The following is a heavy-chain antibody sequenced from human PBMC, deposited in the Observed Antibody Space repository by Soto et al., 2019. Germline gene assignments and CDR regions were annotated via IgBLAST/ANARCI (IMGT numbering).Heavy chain of an antibody. D-gene: IGHD3-22*01. CDR2: IYFSGTT. Sequence: QVQLQESGPGLVKPSQTLSLTCTVSGGSISSGDYYWSWIRQHPGKGLEWIGTIYFSGTTYYNPSLKSRVTISVDTSKNQFSLSLSSVTAADTAVYYCARRDRSGFSYWLDTWGQGTLVTVSS. CDR3: ARRDRSGFSYWLDT. V-gene: IGHV4-31*03. J-gene: IGHJ5*02. CDR1: GGSISSGDYY.